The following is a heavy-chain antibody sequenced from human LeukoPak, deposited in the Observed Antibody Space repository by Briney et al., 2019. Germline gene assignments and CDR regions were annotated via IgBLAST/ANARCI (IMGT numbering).Heavy chain of an antibody. CDR2: IWHDGSYE. Sequence: RAGGSLRLSCAASGFTFSTYGMHWVRQAPGKGLEWVTLIWHDGSYENYADSVKGRFTISRDNSKNTLFLQMNSLRAEDTAVYYCAKDWGLASPYYFMDVWGKGTTVTVSS. J-gene: IGHJ6*03. CDR3: AKDWGLASPYYFMDV. CDR1: GFTFSTYG. V-gene: IGHV3-33*06. D-gene: IGHD6-13*01.